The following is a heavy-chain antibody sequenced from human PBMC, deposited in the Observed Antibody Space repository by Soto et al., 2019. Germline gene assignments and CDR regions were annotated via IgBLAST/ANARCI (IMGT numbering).Heavy chain of an antibody. CDR2: ISYDGSNK. D-gene: IGHD2-21*02. V-gene: IGHV3-30*18. J-gene: IGHJ4*02. CDR1: GFTFSSYG. Sequence: WWSLRLSCAASGFTFSSYGMHWFRQAPGKGLEWVAVISYDGSNKYYADSVKGRFTISRDNSKNTLYLQMNSLRAEDTAVYYCAKGLLSSFDYWGQGTLVTVSS. CDR3: AKGLLSSFDY.